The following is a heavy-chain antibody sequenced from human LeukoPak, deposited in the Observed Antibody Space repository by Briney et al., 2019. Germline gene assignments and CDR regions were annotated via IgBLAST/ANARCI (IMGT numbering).Heavy chain of an antibody. CDR3: AGDRPGGSSLDY. CDR1: GGSISGDY. CDR2: IHSGGRT. V-gene: IGHV4-59*01. J-gene: IGHJ4*02. D-gene: IGHD6-13*01. Sequence: SETLSLTCTVSGGSISGDYWSWIRQSPGKGLEWIAYIHSGGRTSYNPSLKSRVTISVETSKNEFSLKVTSVNAADTAVYYCAGDRPGGSSLDYWGQGILVTVS.